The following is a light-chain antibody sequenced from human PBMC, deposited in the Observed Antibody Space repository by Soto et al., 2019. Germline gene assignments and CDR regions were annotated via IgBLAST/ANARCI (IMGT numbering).Light chain of an antibody. V-gene: IGKV3-15*01. J-gene: IGKJ4*02. CDR3: QQYNNWPPLT. Sequence: EIVMTQSPATLSVSPGERATLSCTASQSVSSNLAWYQQKPGQAPRLLIHGASIRATGIPARFSGSGSGTQFTLTIRSLQSEDFAIYYCQQYNNWPPLTVGGGTKVEMK. CDR1: QSVSSN. CDR2: GAS.